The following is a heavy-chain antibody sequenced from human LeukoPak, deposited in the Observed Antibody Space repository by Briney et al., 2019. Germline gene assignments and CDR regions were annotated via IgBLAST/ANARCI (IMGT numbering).Heavy chain of an antibody. CDR1: GFTFRSYA. CDR3: ARDGKIVVVPAAMPAYYFDY. Sequence: GGSLRLSCAAYGFTFRSYAMHWVRQAPGKGLEWVAVISYDGSNKYYADSVKGRFTISRDNSKNTLYLQMNSLRAEDTAVYYCARDGKIVVVPAAMPAYYFDYWGQGTLVTVSS. J-gene: IGHJ4*02. CDR2: ISYDGSNK. V-gene: IGHV3-30*04. D-gene: IGHD2-2*01.